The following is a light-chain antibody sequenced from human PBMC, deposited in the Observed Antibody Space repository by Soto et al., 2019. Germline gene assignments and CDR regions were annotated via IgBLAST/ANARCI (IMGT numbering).Light chain of an antibody. CDR1: QTISIY. CDR2: SAS. CDR3: QQSNSIPPWT. Sequence: DIQMTQSPSSLSASVGYRVTINCRASQTISIYLNWYQLRPGKGPKLLIYSASTLQSGVSSRFSGSGSGTDFTLTISSLQPEDAATYYCQQSNSIPPWTFGQGTKVEIK. J-gene: IGKJ1*01. V-gene: IGKV1-39*01.